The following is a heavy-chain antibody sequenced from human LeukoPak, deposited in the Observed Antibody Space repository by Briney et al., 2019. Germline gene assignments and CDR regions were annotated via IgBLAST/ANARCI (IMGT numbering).Heavy chain of an antibody. CDR3: ARDTRTTSAWYGIDS. J-gene: IGHJ4*02. CDR1: GFSFSSYA. D-gene: IGHD6-19*01. Sequence: GGSLRLSCAASGFSFSSYAMHWVRQAPGKGLEWVTIISYDGRNKYYADSVMGRFTISRDNSKNTLYLQMNSLRAEDTAVYFCARDTRTTSAWYGIDSWGQGTLVTVSS. CDR2: ISYDGRNK. V-gene: IGHV3-30*04.